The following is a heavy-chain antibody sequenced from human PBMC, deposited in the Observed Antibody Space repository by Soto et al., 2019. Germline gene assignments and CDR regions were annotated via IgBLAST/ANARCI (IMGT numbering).Heavy chain of an antibody. V-gene: IGHV3-30*18. CDR1: GFTFSSYG. Sequence: GGSLRLSCAASGFTFSSYGMHWVRQAPGKGLEWVAVISYDGSNKYYADSVKGRFTISRDNSKNTLYLQMNSLRAEDTAVYYCVKSEVWRVRPTGDWSYPRGQATLVAVAS. J-gene: IGHJ5*02. D-gene: IGHD3-10*01. CDR3: VKSEVWRVRPTGDWSYP. CDR2: ISYDGSNK.